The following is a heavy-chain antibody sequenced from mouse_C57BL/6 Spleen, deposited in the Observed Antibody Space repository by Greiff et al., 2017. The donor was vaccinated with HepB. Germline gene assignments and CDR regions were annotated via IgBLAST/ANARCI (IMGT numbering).Heavy chain of an antibody. CDR3: ARSTYIPFAY. V-gene: IGHV1-64*01. D-gene: IGHD5-1*01. CDR1: GYTFTSYW. Sequence: QVQLQQSGAELVKPGASVKLSCKASGYTFTSYWMHWVKQRPGQGLEWIGMIHPNSGSTNYNEKFKSKATLTVDKSSSTAYMQLSSLTSEDSAVYYCARSTYIPFAYWGQGTLVTVSA. J-gene: IGHJ3*01. CDR2: IHPNSGST.